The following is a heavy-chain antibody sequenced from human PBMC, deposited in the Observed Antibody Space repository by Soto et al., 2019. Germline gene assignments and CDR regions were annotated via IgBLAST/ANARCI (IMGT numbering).Heavy chain of an antibody. CDR3: ARVGGYWNDGYFDC. CDR1: GYTFSDHD. CDR2: MNPNSGDT. D-gene: IGHD1-1*01. Sequence: QVQMVQSGAEVTKPGDSVKVSCKASGYTFSDHDINWVRQASGQGPEWLGWMNPNSGDTGYAQNCHGRFTMTRYTSKRTSYMDLSSLRSEDTAVYYFARVGGYWNDGYFDCLGQGTLVPVSS. J-gene: IGHJ4*02. V-gene: IGHV1-8*01.